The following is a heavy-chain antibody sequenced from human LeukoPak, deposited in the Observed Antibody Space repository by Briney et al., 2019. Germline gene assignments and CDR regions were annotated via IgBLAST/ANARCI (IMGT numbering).Heavy chain of an antibody. CDR1: GFTFSSYA. V-gene: IGHV3-23*01. J-gene: IGHJ6*03. D-gene: IGHD2-2*01. CDR2: ISGSGGST. Sequence: GGSLRLSCAASGFTFSSYAMSWVRQAPGKGLEWVSAISGSGGSTYYADSVKGRFTISRDNSKNTLYLQMNSLRAEDTAVYYCAKGNSIVVVPAAPYYYYYMDVWGKGTTVTVSS. CDR3: AKGNSIVVVPAAPYYYYYMDV.